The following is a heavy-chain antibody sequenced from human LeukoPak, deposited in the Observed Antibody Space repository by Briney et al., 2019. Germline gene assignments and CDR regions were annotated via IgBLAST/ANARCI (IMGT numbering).Heavy chain of an antibody. CDR2: ITPSGAT. D-gene: IGHD5-24*01. V-gene: IGHV1-2*02. Sequence: ASVKVSCKASGYTFTNYAMHWVRQVPGQGLEWIGWITPSGATNYPQKFQGRVAITRDTSITTAYMDLSRLTSDDTAVYYCARDRYGDGFAHFDYWGQGALVTVSS. CDR1: GYTFTNYA. CDR3: ARDRYGDGFAHFDY. J-gene: IGHJ4*02.